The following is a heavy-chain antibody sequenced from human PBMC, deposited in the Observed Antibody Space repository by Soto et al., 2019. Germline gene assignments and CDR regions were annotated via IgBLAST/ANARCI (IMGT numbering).Heavy chain of an antibody. CDR2: IYYSGST. Sequence: SETLSLTCTVSVGSISSYYWSWIRQPPGKGLEWIGYIYYSGSTNYNPSLKSRVTISVDTSKNQFSLKLSSVTAADTAVYYCARGRDYGDYFVDYWGQGTLVTVSS. CDR1: VGSISSYY. D-gene: IGHD4-17*01. J-gene: IGHJ4*02. CDR3: ARGRDYGDYFVDY. V-gene: IGHV4-59*01.